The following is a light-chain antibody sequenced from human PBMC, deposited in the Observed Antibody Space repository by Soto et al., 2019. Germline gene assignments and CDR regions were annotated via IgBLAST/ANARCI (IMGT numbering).Light chain of an antibody. V-gene: IGLV2-8*01. Sequence: QSVLTQPPSASGSPGQSVTISCTGTSSDFGGYNYVSWYQQHPGKAPKLMIYEVNKRPPGVPDRFSGSKSGNTASLTVSGLQAEDEADYYCSSYTGSNSVVFGGGTKLTVL. CDR2: EVN. CDR1: SSDFGGYNY. CDR3: SSYTGSNSVV. J-gene: IGLJ2*01.